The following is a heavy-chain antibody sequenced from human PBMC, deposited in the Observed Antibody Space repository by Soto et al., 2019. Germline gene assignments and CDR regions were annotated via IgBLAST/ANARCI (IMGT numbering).Heavy chain of an antibody. J-gene: IGHJ6*02. CDR1: GYTFTSYA. CDR3: AREQLDYDILTGYYISYYYCGMDV. V-gene: IGHV1-3*01. Sequence: ASVKVSCKASGYTFTSYAMHWVRQAPGQRLEWMGWINAGNGNTKYSQKFQGRVTITRDTSASTAYMELSSLRSEDTAVYYCAREQLDYDILTGYYISYYYCGMDVWGQGTTVTVSS. CDR2: INAGNGNT. D-gene: IGHD3-9*01.